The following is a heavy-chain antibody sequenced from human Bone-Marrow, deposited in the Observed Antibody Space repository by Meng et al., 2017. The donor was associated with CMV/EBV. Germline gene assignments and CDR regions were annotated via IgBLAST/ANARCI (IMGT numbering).Heavy chain of an antibody. D-gene: IGHD4-11*01. CDR1: GFTFSDYY. J-gene: IGHJ4*02. CDR3: ARNDYPDY. V-gene: IGHV3-11*04. CDR2: ISSTGYNT. Sequence: LSLTCAASGFTFSDYYMTWIRQAPGKGLEWISHISSTGYNTYSADSVKGRFTISRDNAKNALYLQMNSLRVEDTAVYYCARNDYPDYWGQGTLVTVSS.